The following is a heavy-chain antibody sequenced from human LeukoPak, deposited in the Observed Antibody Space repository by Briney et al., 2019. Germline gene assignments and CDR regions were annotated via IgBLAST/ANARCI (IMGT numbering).Heavy chain of an antibody. CDR1: GFTVSSNY. J-gene: IGHJ5*02. CDR3: ARGRLNNWFDP. CDR2: IKQDGSEK. D-gene: IGHD3-16*01. V-gene: IGHV3-7*03. Sequence: PGGSLRLSCAASGFTVSSNYMSWVRQAPGKGLEWVANIKQDGSEKYYVDSVKGRFTISRDNAKNSLYLQMNSLRAEDTAVYYCARGRLNNWFDPWGQGTLVTVSS.